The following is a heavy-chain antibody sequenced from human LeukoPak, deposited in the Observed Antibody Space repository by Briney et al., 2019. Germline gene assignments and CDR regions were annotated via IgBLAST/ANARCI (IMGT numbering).Heavy chain of an antibody. CDR3: ARGGHYASGDRFDN. V-gene: IGHV3-7*04. D-gene: IGHD3-10*01. Sequence: GGSLRLSCAASDFTFTSYWLSWVRQAPGEGLEWVANINQDGSEKYYVDSVKGRFSISRDNAKNSLYLQMNSLRAEDTAVYYCARGGHYASGDRFDNWGQGPLVGVFS. J-gene: IGHJ4*02. CDR2: INQDGSEK. CDR1: DFTFTSYW.